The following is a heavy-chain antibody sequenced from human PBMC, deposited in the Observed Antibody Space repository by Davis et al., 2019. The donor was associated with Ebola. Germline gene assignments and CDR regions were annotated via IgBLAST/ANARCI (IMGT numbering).Heavy chain of an antibody. V-gene: IGHV3-23*01. Sequence: GGSLRLSCAASGFTFRTYAMNWVRQAPGKGLEWVSAVSGSGTTTSYADSVKGRFTISRDNSNNTLYLQMNSLRVEDTARYYCAKASWGPAARTLLDSWGQGTLVTVSS. J-gene: IGHJ4*02. D-gene: IGHD2-2*01. CDR3: AKASWGPAARTLLDS. CDR1: GFTFRTYA. CDR2: VSGSGTTT.